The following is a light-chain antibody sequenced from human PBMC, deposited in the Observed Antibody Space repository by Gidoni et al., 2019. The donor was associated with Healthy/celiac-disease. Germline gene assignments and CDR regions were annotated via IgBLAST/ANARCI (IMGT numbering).Light chain of an antibody. CDR3: QQYNSYWT. Sequence: DIQTTQSPSTLAASVGDRVTIPCRASHSSSSWLAWYQPKPGKAPKLLNYKASSLESGVPSRFGGRGSGEEFTITISSLQPDDFATYYCQQYNSYWTFGQXTKVEIK. CDR2: KAS. J-gene: IGKJ1*01. CDR1: HSSSSW. V-gene: IGKV1-5*03.